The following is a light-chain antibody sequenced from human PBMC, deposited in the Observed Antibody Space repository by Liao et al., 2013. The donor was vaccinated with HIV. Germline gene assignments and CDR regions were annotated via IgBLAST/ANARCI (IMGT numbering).Light chain of an antibody. CDR3: QAWDSSTARKV. Sequence: SYELTQPPSVSVSPGQTASITCSGDKLGDKYACWYQQRPGQSPVLIIYQDRKRPSGIPERFSGSNSGNTATLTISGTQAMDEADYYCQAWDSSTARKVFGGGTKLTVL. J-gene: IGLJ2*01. CDR2: QDR. CDR1: KLGDKY. V-gene: IGLV3-1*01.